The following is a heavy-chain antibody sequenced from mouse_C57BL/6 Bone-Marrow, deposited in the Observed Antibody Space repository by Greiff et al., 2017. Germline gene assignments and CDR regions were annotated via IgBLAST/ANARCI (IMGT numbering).Heavy chain of an antibody. D-gene: IGHD1-1*01. V-gene: IGHV6-6*01. CDR2: IRNKANNHAT. J-gene: IGHJ2*01. CDR1: GFTFSDAW. Sequence: EVNVVESGGGLVQPGGSMKLSCAASGFTFSDAWMDWVRQSPEKGLEWVAEIRNKANNHATYYAESVKGRFTISRDDSKSSVYLQMNSLRAEDTGIYYCTSYFLYYFDYWGQGTTLTVSS. CDR3: TSYFLYYFDY.